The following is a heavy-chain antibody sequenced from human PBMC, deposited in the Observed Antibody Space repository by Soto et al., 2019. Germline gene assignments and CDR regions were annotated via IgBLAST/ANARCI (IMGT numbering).Heavy chain of an antibody. V-gene: IGHV4-61*01. Sequence: SETLSLTCTVSGGSVSSGSYYWSWIRQPPGKGLEWIGYIYYSGSTNYNPSLKSRVTISVDTSKNQFSLKLSSVTAADTAVYYCARSHYTYGLLIDYWGPGTLVTVSS. J-gene: IGHJ4*02. CDR3: ARSHYTYGLLIDY. CDR2: IYYSGST. CDR1: GGSVSSGSYY. D-gene: IGHD2-8*01.